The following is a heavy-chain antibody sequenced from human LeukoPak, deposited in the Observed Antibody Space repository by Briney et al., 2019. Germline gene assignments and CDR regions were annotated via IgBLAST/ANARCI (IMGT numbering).Heavy chain of an antibody. Sequence: GGSLRLSCAASGFTFSSYAMSWVRQAPGKGLEWLSSISTSSNYIYYADSVKGRFTISRDNAKNSLYLHMDSLRAEDTALYYCARDGSTWPTGWFDPWGQGTLVTVSS. CDR1: GFTFSSYA. CDR3: ARDGSTWPTGWFDP. D-gene: IGHD6-13*01. V-gene: IGHV3-21*01. J-gene: IGHJ5*02. CDR2: ISTSSNYI.